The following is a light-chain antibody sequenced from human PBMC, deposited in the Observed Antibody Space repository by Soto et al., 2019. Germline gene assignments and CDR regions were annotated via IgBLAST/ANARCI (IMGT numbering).Light chain of an antibody. CDR3: QQHGSSPRT. CDR2: DTS. J-gene: IGKJ2*01. Sequence: EIVLTQSPGTLSLSPGERATLSCRASQSVSNVYVDWYQQKPGQAPRLLIYDTSNRATGIPERFRGSGSGKDLALTISSLGPEDFAVYYCQQHGSSPRTVGQGNKLEL. V-gene: IGKV3-20*01. CDR1: QSVSNVY.